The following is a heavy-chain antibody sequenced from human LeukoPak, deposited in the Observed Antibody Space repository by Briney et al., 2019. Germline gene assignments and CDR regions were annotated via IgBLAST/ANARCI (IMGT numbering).Heavy chain of an antibody. J-gene: IGHJ4*02. Sequence: SETLSLTCTVSGASISGTTYYWGWIRQPPGKGLEWIGTVYSNGRPYYNPSLKSRVAIYVDTSKNQFFLNVTSVTAADTAVYYCSRARAPVVIDVGYWGQGNLVIVAS. CDR1: GASISGTTYY. D-gene: IGHD3-22*01. V-gene: IGHV4-39*01. CDR3: SRARAPVVIDVGY. CDR2: VYSNGRP.